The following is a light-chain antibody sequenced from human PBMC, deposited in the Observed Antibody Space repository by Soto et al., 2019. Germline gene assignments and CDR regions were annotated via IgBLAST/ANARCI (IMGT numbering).Light chain of an antibody. V-gene: IGLV2-14*01. J-gene: IGLJ1*01. CDR2: EVT. Sequence: QSVLTQPASVSGSPGRAITISCTGTSSDVGGYNYVSWYQQHPGKAPTMIIYEVTNRPSGVSDRFSGSKSGNTAFLTISGLQAEDEADYFCTSYRDTSTLGVFGTGTKVTVL. CDR1: SSDVGGYNY. CDR3: TSYRDTSTLGV.